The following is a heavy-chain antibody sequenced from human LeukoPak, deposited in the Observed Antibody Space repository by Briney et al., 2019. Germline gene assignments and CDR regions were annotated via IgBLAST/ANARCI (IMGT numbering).Heavy chain of an antibody. J-gene: IGHJ6*03. V-gene: IGHV1-8*01. D-gene: IGHD3-16*01. Sequence: ASVKVSCKASGYTFTNYDINWVRQATGQGLEWMGWMNPNSGNTGYAQKFQGRVTMTRNTSISTAYMELSSLRSEDTAMYYCARAPSWGHVGYYYYMDVWAKGTTVTISS. CDR3: ARAPSWGHVGYYYYMDV. CDR2: MNPNSGNT. CDR1: GYTFTNYD.